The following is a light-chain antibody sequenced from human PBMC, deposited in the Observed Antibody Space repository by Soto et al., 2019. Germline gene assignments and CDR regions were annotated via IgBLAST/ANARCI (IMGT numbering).Light chain of an antibody. CDR3: SSYTSSSTLV. CDR2: DVS. J-gene: IGLJ2*01. Sequence: QSALTQPASVSGSPGQSITISCTGTSSDVGGYNYVSWYQQHPGKAPKLMIYDVSNRPSGVSNRFSGSKSGNTASLTISELQAEDEAHYYCSSYTSSSTLVFGGGTKVTVL. V-gene: IGLV2-14*01. CDR1: SSDVGGYNY.